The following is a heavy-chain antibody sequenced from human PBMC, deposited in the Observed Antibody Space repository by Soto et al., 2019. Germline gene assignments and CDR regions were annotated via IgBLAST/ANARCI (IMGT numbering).Heavy chain of an antibody. CDR1: GFTFSSYA. V-gene: IGHV3-23*01. CDR2: ISGSGGST. D-gene: IGHD3-10*01. Sequence: GGSLRLSCAASGFTFSSYAMSWVRQAPGKGLEWVSAISGSGGSTYYADSVKGRFTISRDNSKNTLYLQMNSLRAEDTAVYYCAKDLLPFGELLWGQGGPFDIWGQGTMVTVSS. J-gene: IGHJ3*02. CDR3: AKDLLPFGELLWGQGGPFDI.